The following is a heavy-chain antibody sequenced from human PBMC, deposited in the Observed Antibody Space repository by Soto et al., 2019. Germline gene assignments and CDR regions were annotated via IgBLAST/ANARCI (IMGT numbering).Heavy chain of an antibody. CDR3: TRDRQLVQDWFDP. Sequence: EVQLVESGGGLAKPGGSLRLSCVASGFTFSSYNMNWVLQAPGKGLEWVSFISSGSEYRYYADSVKGRFNISRDNAQNSLYLHLNSLRAEDTAVYYCTRDRQLVQDWFDPWGQGTPVTVSS. D-gene: IGHD6-13*01. J-gene: IGHJ5*02. V-gene: IGHV3-21*01. CDR2: ISSGSEYR. CDR1: GFTFSSYN.